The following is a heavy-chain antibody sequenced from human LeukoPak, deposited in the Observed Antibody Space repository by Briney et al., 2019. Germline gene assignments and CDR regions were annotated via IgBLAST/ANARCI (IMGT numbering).Heavy chain of an antibody. CDR2: ISGNGRDT. CDR1: GFIVRSFA. CDR3: TKDQEVATIGGYFDS. J-gene: IGHJ4*03. V-gene: IGHV3-23*01. Sequence: GRSLRLSFEGSGFIVRSFAINWVRQVPRKWLDWVFSISGNGRDTYYADSVKGRFTISRDSPKNTLYLQMNSLLTHDTAVYYCTKDQEVATIGGYFDSWGQGALVTVSS. D-gene: IGHD5-24*01.